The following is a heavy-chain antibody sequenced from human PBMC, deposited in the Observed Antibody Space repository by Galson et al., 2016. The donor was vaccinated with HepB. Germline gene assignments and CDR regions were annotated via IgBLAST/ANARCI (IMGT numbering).Heavy chain of an antibody. V-gene: IGHV3-30-3*01. CDR2: ISYDVSYK. J-gene: IGHJ6*02. Sequence: SLRLSCAASGFTFSSYAMHWVRQAPGKGLEWVAVISYDVSYKYYADSVKGRFTISRDNSKNTLYLQMNSLRAEDTAVYYCARTGTPNYYHYYGVDVWGQGTTVTVSS. CDR3: ARTGTPNYYHYYGVDV. D-gene: IGHD1-1*01. CDR1: GFTFSSYA.